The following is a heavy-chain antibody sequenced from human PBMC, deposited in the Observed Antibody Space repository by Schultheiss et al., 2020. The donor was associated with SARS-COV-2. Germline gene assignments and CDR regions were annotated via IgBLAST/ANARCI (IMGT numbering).Heavy chain of an antibody. CDR2: ISAYNGNT. CDR1: GGTFSSYA. Sequence: SVKVSCKASGGTFSSYAISWVRQAPGQGLEWMGGISAYNGNTNYAQKFQGRVTVTEDESTSTAYMELSSLRAEDTAVYYCAKDLDQNHYYYYYMDVWGKGTTVTVSS. J-gene: IGHJ6*03. CDR3: AKDLDQNHYYYYYMDV. V-gene: IGHV1-69*13. D-gene: IGHD1-14*01.